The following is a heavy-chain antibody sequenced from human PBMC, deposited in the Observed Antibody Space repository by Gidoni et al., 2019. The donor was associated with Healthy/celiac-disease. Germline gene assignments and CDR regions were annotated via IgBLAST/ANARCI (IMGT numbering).Heavy chain of an antibody. CDR1: GGTFSSYT. Sequence: QVQLVPSGAEVKKPGSSVKVSCKASGGTFSSYTISWVRQAPGQGLEWMGRIIPSLGIANYAQKFQGRVTITEDKSTSTAYMELSSLRSEDTAVYYCASQKAGGFQHWGQGTLVNVSS. CDR2: IIPSLGIA. V-gene: IGHV1-69*02. D-gene: IGHD3-16*01. J-gene: IGHJ1*01. CDR3: ASQKAGGFQH.